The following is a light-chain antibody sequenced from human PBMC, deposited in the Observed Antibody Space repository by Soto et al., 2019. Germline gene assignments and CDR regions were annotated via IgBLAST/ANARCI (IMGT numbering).Light chain of an antibody. Sequence: EIVLTHSPATLSLSPGERATLSCRASQSVSSYLAWYQQKPGQAPRLLIYDASNRATGIPARFSGSGSGTDFTLTISSLEPEDFAVYYCQQRSNWSSFGQGTKVDIK. CDR3: QQRSNWSS. J-gene: IGKJ1*01. CDR1: QSVSSY. V-gene: IGKV3-11*01. CDR2: DAS.